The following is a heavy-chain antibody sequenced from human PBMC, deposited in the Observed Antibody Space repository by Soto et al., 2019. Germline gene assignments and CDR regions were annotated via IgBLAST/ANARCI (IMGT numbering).Heavy chain of an antibody. CDR2: IYHSGST. J-gene: IGHJ6*02. V-gene: IGHV4-4*02. CDR1: GGSISSSNW. Sequence: PLETLSLTCAVSGGSISSSNWWSWVRQPPGKGLEWIGEIYHSGSTNYNPSLKSRVTISVDKSKNQFSLKLSSVTAADTAVYYCARHRVRGVIAPYYYYGMDVWGQGTTVTVSS. CDR3: ARHRVRGVIAPYYYYGMDV. D-gene: IGHD3-10*01.